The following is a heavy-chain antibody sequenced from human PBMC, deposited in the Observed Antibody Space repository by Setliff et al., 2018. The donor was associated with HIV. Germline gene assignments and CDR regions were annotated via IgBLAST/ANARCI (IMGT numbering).Heavy chain of an antibody. D-gene: IGHD6-13*01. CDR1: GDSISTGTYY. CDR3: ARFAGSSWIDY. V-gene: IGHV4-39*07. CDR2: VSYSGDT. J-gene: IGHJ4*02. Sequence: ASETLSLTCSVSGDSISTGTYYWGWIRQPPGKGLEWIGSVSYSGDTFYTQSLKSRVDISIDTSKRVFYLNLNSATAADTAMYYCARFAGSSWIDYWGQGALVTVSS.